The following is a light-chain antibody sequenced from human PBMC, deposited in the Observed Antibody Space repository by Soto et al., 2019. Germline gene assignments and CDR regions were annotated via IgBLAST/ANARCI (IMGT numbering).Light chain of an antibody. CDR2: EVS. J-gene: IGLJ2*01. V-gene: IGLV2-14*01. CDR1: SSDIGVYKY. Sequence: QSALTQPASVSGSPGQSITISCTGTSSDIGVYKYVSWYQQHPGKAPNLMIYEVSNRPSGVSNRFSGSKSGNTASLTIPGLQAEDEADYYCSSYTSSSTVVFGGGTKLTVL. CDR3: SSYTSSSTVV.